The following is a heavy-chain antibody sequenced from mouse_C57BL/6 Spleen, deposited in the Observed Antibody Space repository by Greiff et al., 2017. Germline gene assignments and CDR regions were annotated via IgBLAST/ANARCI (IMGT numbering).Heavy chain of an antibody. J-gene: IGHJ2*01. V-gene: IGHV1-26*01. D-gene: IGHD2-2*01. CDR1: GYTFTDYY. CDR2: INPNNGGP. Sequence: EVPLQQSGPELVKPGASVKISCKASGYTFTDYYMNWVKQSNGKSLEWIGDINPNNGGPSYNQKCKGKATLTVDKSSSTAYMERRSLTSEDSSVYYCARCRSYYVYHYFDYWGQGTTRTVSA. CDR3: ARCRSYYVYHYFDY.